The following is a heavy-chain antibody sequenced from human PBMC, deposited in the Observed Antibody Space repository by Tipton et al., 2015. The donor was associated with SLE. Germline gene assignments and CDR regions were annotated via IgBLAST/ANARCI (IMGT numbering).Heavy chain of an antibody. CDR1: GGSISSSSYY. Sequence: TLSLTCTVSGGSISSSSYYWGWIRQPPGKGLEWIGSIYYSGSTYYNPSLKSRVTISVDTPKNQFSLKLSSVTAADTAVYYCARGAGSSGDCVYWGQGTLVTVSS. J-gene: IGHJ4*02. CDR3: ARGAGSSGDCVY. CDR2: IYYSGST. V-gene: IGHV4-39*07. D-gene: IGHD2-15*01.